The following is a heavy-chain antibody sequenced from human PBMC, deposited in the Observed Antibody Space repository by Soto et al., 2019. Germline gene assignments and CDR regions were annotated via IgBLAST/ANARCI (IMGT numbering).Heavy chain of an antibody. Sequence: SETLSLTCTVSGDSISSSSYLWGWIRQPPGKGLEWIGSIYYSGSTYHHPSRKTRVTISVDTSKNQFSLKLSSVTAADTAVYYCARHGGPSRTGTGFHYWGQGTLVTVSS. CDR3: ARHGGPSRTGTGFHY. V-gene: IGHV4-39*01. D-gene: IGHD1-1*01. CDR1: GDSISSSSYL. CDR2: IYYSGST. J-gene: IGHJ4*02.